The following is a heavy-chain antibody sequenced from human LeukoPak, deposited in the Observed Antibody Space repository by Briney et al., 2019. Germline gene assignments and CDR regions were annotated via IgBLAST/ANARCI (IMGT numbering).Heavy chain of an antibody. CDR1: GGSISSGDYY. Sequence: TSETLSLTCTVSGGSISSGDYYWSWIRQPPGKGLEWIGYIYYSGSTYYNPSLKSRVTISVDTSKNQFSLKLSSVTAADTAVYYCARDPRHDSSGYEFWGQGTLATASS. V-gene: IGHV4-30-4*01. D-gene: IGHD3-22*01. J-gene: IGHJ4*02. CDR2: IYYSGST. CDR3: ARDPRHDSSGYEF.